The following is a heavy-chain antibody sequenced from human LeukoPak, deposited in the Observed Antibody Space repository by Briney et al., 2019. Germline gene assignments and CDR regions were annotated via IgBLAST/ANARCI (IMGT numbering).Heavy chain of an antibody. CDR1: GFTFSSYG. CDR3: ARTSGTGWSH. V-gene: IGHV3-30*03. Sequence: GGSLRLSCAASGFTFSSYGMHWVRQAPGKGLEWVAVISYDGSNKYYVDSVKGRFTISRDNSKNTLYLQMNSLRAEDTAVYYCARTSGTGWSHWGQGTLVTVSS. D-gene: IGHD6-19*01. J-gene: IGHJ4*02. CDR2: ISYDGSNK.